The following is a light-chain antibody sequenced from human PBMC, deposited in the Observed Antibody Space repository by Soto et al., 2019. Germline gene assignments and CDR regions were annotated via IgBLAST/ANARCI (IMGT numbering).Light chain of an antibody. V-gene: IGLV2-14*03. CDR1: SSDVGAYNY. Sequence: QSVLTXPASVSGAPGQSITIFCAGTSSDVGAYNYVSWYQHHPGKAPKLMIYDVNNRPSGDSNRFSGSKSGNTASLTISGLQAEDEADYYCSSWTSGATYAFGSGTKVTVL. CDR3: SSWTSGATYA. CDR2: DVN. J-gene: IGLJ1*01.